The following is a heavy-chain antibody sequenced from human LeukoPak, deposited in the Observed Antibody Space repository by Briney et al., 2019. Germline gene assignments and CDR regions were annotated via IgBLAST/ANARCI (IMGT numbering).Heavy chain of an antibody. CDR3: AKDSGSYSNYYYYYMDV. D-gene: IGHD3-10*01. CDR2: IRYDGSNK. V-gene: IGHV3-30*02. Sequence: GGSLRLSCGASGFPLSSYGMHWVRQAPGKGLEGVAFIRYDGSNKYYADSVEGRFTISRDNSKNTLYLQMNSLRAEDTAVYYCAKDSGSYSNYYYYYMDVWGKGTTVTISS. J-gene: IGHJ6*03. CDR1: GFPLSSYG.